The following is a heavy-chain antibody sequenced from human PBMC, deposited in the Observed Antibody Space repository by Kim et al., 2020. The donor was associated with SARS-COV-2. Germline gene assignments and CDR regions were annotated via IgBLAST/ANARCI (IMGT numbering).Heavy chain of an antibody. CDR1: GYRFTSYW. J-gene: IGHJ6*02. CDR2: IDPSDSYT. V-gene: IGHV5-10-1*01. Sequence: GESLKISCKGSGYRFTSYWISWVRQMPGKGLEWMGRIDPSDSYTNYSPSFQGHVTISADKSISTVYLQWSSLKASDTAMYYCARSGAYHYGSGIPYGMDVWGQRTTVTVSS. D-gene: IGHD3-10*01. CDR3: ARSGAYHYGSGIPYGMDV.